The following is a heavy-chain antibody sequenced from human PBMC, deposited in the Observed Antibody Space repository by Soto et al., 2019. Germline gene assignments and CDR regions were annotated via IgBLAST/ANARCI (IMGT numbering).Heavy chain of an antibody. V-gene: IGHV3-74*01. CDR1: GLTLSNFW. J-gene: IGHJ4*02. Sequence: EVQLVESGGGLVQPGESLRLSCAASGLTLSNFWVNWVRQAPGRGLGWVSHISVDGSVTNYADSVKGLFTISRDNAKNTVYLQMNSLRAEDTAVYYCARPYCSSASCYSPPDYWGQGTLVTVSS. D-gene: IGHD2-2*01. CDR3: ARPYCSSASCYSPPDY. CDR2: ISVDGSVT.